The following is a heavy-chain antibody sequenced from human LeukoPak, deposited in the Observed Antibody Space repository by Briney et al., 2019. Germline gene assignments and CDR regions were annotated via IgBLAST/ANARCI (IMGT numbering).Heavy chain of an antibody. CDR1: GGSISSYY. Sequence: PSETLSLTCIVSGGSISSYYWSWMRQPPGKGVEWIGYIYYSWSTNYNPSLKSRVTISVDTSKNQFSLKLSSVTAADTAVYHCARLVYDSRGYYFDYWGQGTLVTVSS. J-gene: IGHJ4*02. D-gene: IGHD3-22*01. V-gene: IGHV4-59*08. CDR2: IYYSWST. CDR3: ARLVYDSRGYYFDY.